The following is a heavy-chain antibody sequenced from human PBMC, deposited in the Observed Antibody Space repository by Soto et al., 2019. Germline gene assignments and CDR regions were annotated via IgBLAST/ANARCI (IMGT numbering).Heavy chain of an antibody. CDR3: ARGRYGDY. J-gene: IGHJ4*02. CDR1: GYAFTTYG. D-gene: IGHD1-1*01. CDR2: ISAHNDNT. V-gene: IGHV1-18*01. Sequence: QVHLVQSGAEVKKPGASVKVSCKGSGYAFTTYGITWVRQAPGQGLEWMGWISAHNDNTNYAQKLQGRVTVTRDTSTSTAYMELRSRRSDDTAVYYCARGRYGDYWGQGALITVSS.